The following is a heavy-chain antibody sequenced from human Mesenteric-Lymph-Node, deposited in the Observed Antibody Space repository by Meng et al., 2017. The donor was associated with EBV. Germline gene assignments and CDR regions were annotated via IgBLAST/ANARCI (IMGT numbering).Heavy chain of an antibody. J-gene: IGHJ4*02. V-gene: IGHV1-3*01. CDR1: GYLFPNFP. D-gene: IGHD6-19*01. CDR3: ARQSSIFFDS. CDR2: INGGNENT. Sequence: QDPLVHYVAEVKSPGSSVNVTCKCSGYLFPNFPINGVSQAPGQMPELMGWINGGNENTGYSEKFQGRVTITRDTSASTVYMELSSLRSEDTAFYYCARQSSIFFDSWGQGTLVTVSS.